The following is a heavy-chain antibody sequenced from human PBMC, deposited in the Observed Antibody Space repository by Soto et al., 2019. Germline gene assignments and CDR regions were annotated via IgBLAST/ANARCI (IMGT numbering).Heavy chain of an antibody. CDR2: ISYDGSNK. D-gene: IGHD4-17*01. CDR1: GFTFSNYA. CDR3: ARDSVDYGDYEWFDP. J-gene: IGHJ5*02. Sequence: QVQLVESGGDVVQPGRSLRLSCAASGFTFSNYAMHWVRQAPGKGLEWVAVISYDGSNKYYADSVKGRFTISRDNSKNTLYLQMNSLRAEDTAVYYCARDSVDYGDYEWFDPWGQGTLVTFSS. V-gene: IGHV3-30-3*01.